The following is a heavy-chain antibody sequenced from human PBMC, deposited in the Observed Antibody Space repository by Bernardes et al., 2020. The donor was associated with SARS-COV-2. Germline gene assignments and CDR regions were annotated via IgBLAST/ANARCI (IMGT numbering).Heavy chain of an antibody. CDR3: ARALGDYGDY. D-gene: IGHD4-17*01. CDR2: ISSGSSTI. V-gene: IGHV3-48*01. CDR1: GFTFSSYS. J-gene: IGHJ4*02. Sequence: VSLRISCAASGFTFSSYSMNWVRQAPGKGLEWVSYISSGSSTIYYADSVKGRFTISRDNAKNSLYLQMNSLRVEDTAVYYCARALGDYGDYWGQGTLVTVSS.